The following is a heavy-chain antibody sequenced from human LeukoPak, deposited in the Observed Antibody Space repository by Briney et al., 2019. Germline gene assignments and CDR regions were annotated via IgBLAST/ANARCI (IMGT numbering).Heavy chain of an antibody. Sequence: SETLSLTCTVSGGSISSYFWSWIRQPAGKGLEWIGRIYTSGSTNYNPSLKSRVTMSVDTSKNQFSLKLSSVTAADTAVYYCASNPKRYSSSAGFDYWGQGTLVTVSS. V-gene: IGHV4-4*07. CDR2: IYTSGST. CDR3: ASNPKRYSSSAGFDY. CDR1: GGSISSYF. D-gene: IGHD6-6*01. J-gene: IGHJ4*02.